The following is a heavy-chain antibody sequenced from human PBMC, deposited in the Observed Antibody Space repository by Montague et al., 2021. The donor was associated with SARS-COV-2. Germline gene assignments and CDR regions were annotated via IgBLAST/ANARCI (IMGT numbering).Heavy chain of an antibody. CDR3: ARWDPQTLTLIGLRGKSASDY. CDR2: INHSGTT. J-gene: IGHJ4*02. Sequence: SETLSLTCAVYGGSFRGYYWAGIRKSPGKGLERIAEINHSGTTNXNFNPSLRSRVTISVDTSKSQFSLKLSSVTAADTGVYYCARWDPQTLTLIGLRGKSASDYWGQGTLVTVSS. V-gene: IGHV4-34*01. D-gene: IGHD4-23*01. CDR1: GGSFRGYY.